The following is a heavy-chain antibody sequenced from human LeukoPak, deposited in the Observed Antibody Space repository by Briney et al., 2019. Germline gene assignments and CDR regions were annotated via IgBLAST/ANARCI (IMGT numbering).Heavy chain of an antibody. CDR2: ISSSSSYI. Sequence: GGSLRLSCAASGFTFSSYSMNWVRQAPGKGLEWVSSISSSSSYIYYADSVKGRFTISRDNAKNSLYLQMNSLRAEDTAVYYCARDRGGKYCSSTSCYETDYWGQGTLVTVSS. J-gene: IGHJ4*02. CDR3: ARDRGGKYCSSTSCYETDY. V-gene: IGHV3-21*01. D-gene: IGHD2-2*01. CDR1: GFTFSSYS.